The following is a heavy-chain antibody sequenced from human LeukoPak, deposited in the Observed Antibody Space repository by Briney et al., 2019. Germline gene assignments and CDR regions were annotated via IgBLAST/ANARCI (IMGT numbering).Heavy chain of an antibody. Sequence: GGSLRLSCAASGFTFSSYAMSWVRQAPGKGLEWVSAISGSGGSTYYADSVKGRFTISRDNSKNTLYLQMNSLRAEDTAVYYCAKDRMIVVVITLFDYWGQGTLVSVSS. D-gene: IGHD3-22*01. V-gene: IGHV3-23*01. CDR1: GFTFSSYA. J-gene: IGHJ4*02. CDR3: AKDRMIVVVITLFDY. CDR2: ISGSGGST.